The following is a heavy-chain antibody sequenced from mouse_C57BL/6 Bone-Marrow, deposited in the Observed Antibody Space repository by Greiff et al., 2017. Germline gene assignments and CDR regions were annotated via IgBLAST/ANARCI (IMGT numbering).Heavy chain of an antibody. V-gene: IGHV14-4*01. CDR1: GFNIKDDY. CDR3: TPMVTALDY. CDR2: IDPENGDT. J-gene: IGHJ2*01. Sequence: EVQLQQSGAELVRPGASVKLSCTASGFNIKDDYMHWVKQRPEQGLEWIGWIDPENGDTAYASKFQGKATITADTSSNTAYLQLSSLTSEDTAVYYCTPMVTALDYWGQGTTLTVSS. D-gene: IGHD2-2*01.